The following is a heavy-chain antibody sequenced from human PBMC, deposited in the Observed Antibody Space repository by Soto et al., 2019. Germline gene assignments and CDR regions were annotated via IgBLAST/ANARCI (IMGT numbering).Heavy chain of an antibody. CDR1: GGSISSYY. Sequence: SETLSLTCTVSGGSISSYYWSWIRQPPGKGLEWIGYIYYSGSTNYNPSLKSRVTISVDTSKNQFSLKLSSVTAADTAVYYCARGDYYGSGSQFDYWGQGTLVTVSS. J-gene: IGHJ4*02. CDR2: IYYSGST. CDR3: ARGDYYGSGSQFDY. D-gene: IGHD3-10*01. V-gene: IGHV4-59*01.